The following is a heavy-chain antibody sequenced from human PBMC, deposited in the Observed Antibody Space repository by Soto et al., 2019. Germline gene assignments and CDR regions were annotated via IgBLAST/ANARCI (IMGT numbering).Heavy chain of an antibody. CDR3: ASAGFSGSLYPD. Sequence: SVKVSCKSSGGTFSSYALTWVRQAPGQGLEWMGEIVLISGSVNYAQKFQGRVTITADGSADTAHMDLSSLTYEDTAVYFCASAGFSGSLYPDWCQGNLVTVS. CDR2: IVLISGSV. D-gene: IGHD5-12*01. CDR1: GGTFSSYA. V-gene: IGHV1-69*13. J-gene: IGHJ4*02.